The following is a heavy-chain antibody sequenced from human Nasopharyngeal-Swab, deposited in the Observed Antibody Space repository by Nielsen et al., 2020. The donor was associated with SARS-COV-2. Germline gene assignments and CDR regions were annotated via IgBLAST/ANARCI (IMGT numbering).Heavy chain of an antibody. Sequence: GESLKISCAASGFTFSDYYMSRIRQAPGKGLEWVSYISSSGSTIYYADSVKGRFTISRDNAENSLYLQMNSLRAEDTAVYYCATDYYDSSGAHGVFDYWGQGTLVTVSS. CDR1: GFTFSDYY. J-gene: IGHJ4*02. CDR2: ISSSGSTI. V-gene: IGHV3-11*01. D-gene: IGHD3-22*01. CDR3: ATDYYDSSGAHGVFDY.